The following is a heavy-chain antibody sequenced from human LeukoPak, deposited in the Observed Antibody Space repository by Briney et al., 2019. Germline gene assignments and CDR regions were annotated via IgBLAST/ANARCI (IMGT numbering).Heavy chain of an antibody. V-gene: IGHV3-48*04. CDR1: EFTFSSYS. D-gene: IGHD6-13*01. CDR3: ARDDARSPYYYYYMDV. Sequence: PGGSLRLSCAASEFTFSSYSMNWVRQAPGKGLEWVSYISSSSSTIYYADSVKGRFTISRDNAKSSLYLQMNNLRAEDTAVYYCARDDARSPYYYYYMDVWGKGTTVTVSS. CDR2: ISSSSSTI. J-gene: IGHJ6*03.